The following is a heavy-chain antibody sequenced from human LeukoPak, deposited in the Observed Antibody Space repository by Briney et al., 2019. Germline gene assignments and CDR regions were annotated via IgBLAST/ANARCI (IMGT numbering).Heavy chain of an antibody. CDR2: ITSGSSYR. Sequence: GGSLRLSCAASGFTFSSYNMNWVRQAPGKGLEWVSSITSGSSYRFYADSVKGQFTISRDNAKNSLYLQMNSLRAEDTAVYYCARDPYSGSYGNYYYYFMDVWGKGTTVTISS. D-gene: IGHD1-26*01. J-gene: IGHJ6*03. V-gene: IGHV3-21*01. CDR1: GFTFSSYN. CDR3: ARDPYSGSYGNYYYYFMDV.